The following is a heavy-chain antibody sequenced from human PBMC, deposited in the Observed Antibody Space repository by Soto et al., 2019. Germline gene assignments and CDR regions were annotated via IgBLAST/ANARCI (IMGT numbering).Heavy chain of an antibody. V-gene: IGHV3-23*01. CDR2: ISGSGGST. CDR1: GFTFSSYA. J-gene: IGHJ6*02. D-gene: IGHD6-19*01. CDR3: AKVKGSGWYWSYYGMDV. Sequence: EVQLLESGGGLVQPGGSLRLSCAASGFTFSSYAMSWVRQAPGKGLEWVSAISGSGGSTYYADSVKGRFTISRDNSKNTLYLQMNSLRAEDTAVYYCAKVKGSGWYWSYYGMDVWGQGTTVTVSS.